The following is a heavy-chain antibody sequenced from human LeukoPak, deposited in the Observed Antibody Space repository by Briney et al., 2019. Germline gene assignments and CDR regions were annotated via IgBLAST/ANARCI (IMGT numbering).Heavy chain of an antibody. CDR3: ASWDTAMAYYFDY. CDR2: IYYSGST. D-gene: IGHD5-18*01. CDR1: GGSISSGDYY. Sequence: PSQTLPLTCTVSGGSISSGDYYWSWIRQPPGKGLEWIGYIYYSGSTYYNPSLKSRVTISVDTSKNQFSLKLSSVTAADTAVYYCASWDTAMAYYFDYWGQGTLVTVSS. J-gene: IGHJ4*02. V-gene: IGHV4-30-4*01.